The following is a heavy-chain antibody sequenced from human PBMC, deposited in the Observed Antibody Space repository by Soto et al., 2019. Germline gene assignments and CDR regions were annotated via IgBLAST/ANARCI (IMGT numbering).Heavy chain of an antibody. CDR1: GGTFSSYA. Sequence: SVKGSCKASGGTFSSYAISWVRQAPGQGLEWMGGIIPIFGTANYAQKFQGRVTITADESTSTAYMELSSLRSEDTAVYYCARVGGSSGGLDYYYYGMDVWGQGTTVTVSS. CDR2: IIPIFGTA. CDR3: ARVGGSSGGLDYYYYGMDV. J-gene: IGHJ6*02. V-gene: IGHV1-69*01. D-gene: IGHD6-6*01.